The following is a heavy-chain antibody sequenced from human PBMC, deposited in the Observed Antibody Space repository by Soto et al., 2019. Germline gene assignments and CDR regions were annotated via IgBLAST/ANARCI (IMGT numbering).Heavy chain of an antibody. V-gene: IGHV3-21*01. CDR3: ARAYCRGGSCYSGDLFDY. CDR2: ISSSSSYI. CDR1: GFTFSSYS. Sequence: GGSLRLSCAASGFTFSSYSMNWVRQAPGKGLEWVSSISSSSSYIYYADSLKGRFTISRDNAKNSLYLQMNSLRAEDTAVYYCARAYCRGGSCYSGDLFDYWGQGTLVTVSS. D-gene: IGHD2-15*01. J-gene: IGHJ4*02.